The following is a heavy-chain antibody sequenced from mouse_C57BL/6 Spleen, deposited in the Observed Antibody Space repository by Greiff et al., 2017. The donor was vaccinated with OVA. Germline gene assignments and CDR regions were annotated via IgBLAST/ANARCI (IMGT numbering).Heavy chain of an antibody. CDR2: IDPETGGT. Sequence: VKLQESGAELVRPGASVTLSCKASGYTFTDYEMHWVKQTPVHGLEWIGAIDPETGGTAYNQKFKGKAILTADKSSSTAYMELRSLTSEDSAVYYCTNWDRFDYWGQGTTLTVSS. D-gene: IGHD4-1*01. CDR1: GYTFTDYE. V-gene: IGHV1-15*01. J-gene: IGHJ2*01. CDR3: TNWDRFDY.